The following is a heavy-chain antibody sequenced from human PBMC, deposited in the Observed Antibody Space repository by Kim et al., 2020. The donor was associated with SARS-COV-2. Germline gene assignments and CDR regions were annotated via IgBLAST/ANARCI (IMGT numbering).Heavy chain of an antibody. D-gene: IGHD1-26*01. Sequence: VKGRFTISRDNSKNTLYLQMNSLRAEDTAVYYCAKKQGSGSYLNYYGMDVWGQGTTVTVSS. CDR3: AKKQGSGSYLNYYGMDV. V-gene: IGHV3-23*01. J-gene: IGHJ6*02.